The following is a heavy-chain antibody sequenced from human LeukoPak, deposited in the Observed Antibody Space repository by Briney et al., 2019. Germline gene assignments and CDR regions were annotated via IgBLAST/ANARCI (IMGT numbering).Heavy chain of an antibody. D-gene: IGHD1-14*01. Sequence: PGGSLRLSCTTSGLAFSTSGFNWVRQAPGKGLEWVASIGPTGFDRYHADSIKGRFTISRDNANNFLYLQMDSLRAEDTAVYYCATETNGRHYDYWGQGTLLTVSS. J-gene: IGHJ4*02. CDR3: ATETNGRHYDY. CDR2: IGPTGFDR. V-gene: IGHV3-21*06. CDR1: GLAFSTSG.